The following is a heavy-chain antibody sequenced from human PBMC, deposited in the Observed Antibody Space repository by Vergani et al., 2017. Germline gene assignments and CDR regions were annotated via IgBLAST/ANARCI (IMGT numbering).Heavy chain of an antibody. CDR2: IYYSGST. D-gene: IGHD3-10*01. V-gene: IGHV4-34*11. CDR1: GGSFSGYY. CDR3: ARHRVTMVRGVTGFDP. Sequence: QVQLQQWGAGLLKPSETLSLTCAVYGGSFSGYYWSWIRQPPGKGLEWIGYIYYSGSTNYNPSLKSRVTISVDKSKNQFSLKLSSVTAADTAVYYCARHRVTMVRGVTGFDPWGQGTLVTVSS. J-gene: IGHJ5*02.